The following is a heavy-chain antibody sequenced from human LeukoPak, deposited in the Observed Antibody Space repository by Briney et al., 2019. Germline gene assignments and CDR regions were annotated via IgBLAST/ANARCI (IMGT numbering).Heavy chain of an antibody. J-gene: IGHJ3*02. CDR2: ISGSGGST. CDR3: AKNMVASRGYAFDI. V-gene: IGHV3-23*01. D-gene: IGHD5-12*01. CDR1: GFTFSSYA. Sequence: GGSLRLSCAASGFTFSSYAMSWIRQAPGKGLEWVSAISGSGGSTYYADSVKGRFTISSDNSKNTLYLQMNSLRAEDTAVYYCAKNMVASRGYAFDIWGQGTMVTVSS.